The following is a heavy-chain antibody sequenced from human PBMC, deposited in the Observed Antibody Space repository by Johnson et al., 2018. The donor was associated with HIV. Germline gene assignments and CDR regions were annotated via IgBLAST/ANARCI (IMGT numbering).Heavy chain of an antibody. Sequence: VQLVESGGGVVRPGGSLRLSCAASGFTFDDYVMTWVRQAPGKGLEWVSGINWNGGSTTYADSVKGRFSITRDNSINTLYVQMNSLRAEDTAVYYCARDLRYSGYEYAFDIWGQGTMVTVSS. CDR3: ARDLRYSGYEYAFDI. D-gene: IGHD5-12*01. J-gene: IGHJ3*02. CDR2: INWNGGST. V-gene: IGHV3-20*04. CDR1: GFTFDDYV.